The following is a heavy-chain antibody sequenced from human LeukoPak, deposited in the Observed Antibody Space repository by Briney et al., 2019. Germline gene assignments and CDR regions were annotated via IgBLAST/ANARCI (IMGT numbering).Heavy chain of an antibody. CDR2: ITTSGGST. CDR1: GFTFSSSA. CDR3: AKDIVVVPAAMEEYNWFDP. D-gene: IGHD2-2*01. Sequence: GGSLRLSCAASGFTFSSSAMIWVRQAPGKGLEWVSTITTSGGSTSFADSVKGRFTISRDNSKNTLYLQMNSLRAEDTAVYYCAKDIVVVPAAMEEYNWFDPWGQGTLVTVSS. V-gene: IGHV3-23*01. J-gene: IGHJ5*02.